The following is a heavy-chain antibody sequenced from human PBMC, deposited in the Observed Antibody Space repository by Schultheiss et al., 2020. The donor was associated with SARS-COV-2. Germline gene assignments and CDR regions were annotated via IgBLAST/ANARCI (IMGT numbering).Heavy chain of an antibody. CDR3: ARGSPDYGETGYYYGMDV. Sequence: GGSLRLSCAASGFTFSSYSMNWVRQAPGKGLEWVSGISGSGGSTYYADSVKGRFTISRDNSKNTLYLQMNSLRAEDTAVYYCARGSPDYGETGYYYGMDVWGQGTTVTVSS. D-gene: IGHD4-17*01. CDR2: ISGSGGST. CDR1: GFTFSSYS. V-gene: IGHV3-23*01. J-gene: IGHJ6*02.